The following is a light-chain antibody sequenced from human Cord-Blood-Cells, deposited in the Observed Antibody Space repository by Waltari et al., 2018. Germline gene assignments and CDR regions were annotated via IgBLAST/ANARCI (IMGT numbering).Light chain of an antibody. CDR2: DTS. J-gene: IGLJ2*01. CDR1: TGAVTSGHY. Sequence: QAVVTQEPSLTVSPGGTVTLTCGSSTGAVTSGHYPYWFQQKPGQAPRTLSYDTSNKHSWPPARFSGSLLGGKAALTLSGAQPEDEAEYYCLLSYSGAREVFGGGTKLTVL. V-gene: IGLV7-46*01. CDR3: LLSYSGAREV.